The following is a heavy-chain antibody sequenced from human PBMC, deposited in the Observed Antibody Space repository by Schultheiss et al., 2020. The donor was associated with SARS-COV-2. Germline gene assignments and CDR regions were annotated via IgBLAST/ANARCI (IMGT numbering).Heavy chain of an antibody. Sequence: SETLSLTCTVYGGSFSGYYWSWIRQPPGKGLEWIGEINHSGSTNYNPSLKSRVTISVDTSKNQFSLKLSSVTAADTAVYYCARDNTYFGPMDVWGQGTTVTVSS. CDR2: INHSGST. CDR3: ARDNTYFGPMDV. V-gene: IGHV4-34*01. D-gene: IGHD2/OR15-2a*01. J-gene: IGHJ6*02. CDR1: GGSFSGYY.